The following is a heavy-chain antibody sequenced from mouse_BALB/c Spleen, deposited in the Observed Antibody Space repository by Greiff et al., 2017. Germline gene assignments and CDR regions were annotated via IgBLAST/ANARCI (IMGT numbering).Heavy chain of an antibody. J-gene: IGHJ3*01. D-gene: IGHD2-1*01. Sequence: VQLQQSGAELVKPGASVKLSCTASGFNIKDTYMHWVKPRPEQGLEWIGRIDPANGNTKYDPKFQGKATITADTSSNTAYLQLSSLTSEDTAVYYWSRPGAYGNYYFDYWGQGTLVTVSA. CDR2: IDPANGNT. V-gene: IGHV14-3*02. CDR1: GFNIKDTY. CDR3: SRPGAYGNYYFDY.